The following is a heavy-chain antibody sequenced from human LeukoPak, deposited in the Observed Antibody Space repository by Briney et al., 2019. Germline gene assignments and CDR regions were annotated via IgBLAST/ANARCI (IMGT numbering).Heavy chain of an antibody. CDR3: AREGYSYGLFDY. CDR1: GGSFSSYY. CDR2: IYYSGST. D-gene: IGHD5-18*01. V-gene: IGHV4-59*01. J-gene: IGHJ4*02. Sequence: SETLSLTCAVYGGSFSSYYWSWIRQPPGKGLEWIGYIYYSGSTNYNPSLKSRVTISVDTSKNQFSLKLSSVTAADTAVYYCAREGYSYGLFDYWGQGTLVTVSS.